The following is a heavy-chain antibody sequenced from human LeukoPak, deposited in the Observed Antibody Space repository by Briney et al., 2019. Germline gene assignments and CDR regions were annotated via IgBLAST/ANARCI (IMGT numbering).Heavy chain of an antibody. CDR2: INPNSGGT. CDR1: VYTFTTYY. CDR3: VRGDFDY. J-gene: IGHJ4*02. Sequence: ASVKVSCTASVYTFTTYYLHWVRQAPGQGLEWMGWINPNSGGTNYAQKFQGRVTMTRDTSISTAYVDLSRLASDDTAVYYCVRGDFDYWGQGTLVTVSS. V-gene: IGHV1-2*02.